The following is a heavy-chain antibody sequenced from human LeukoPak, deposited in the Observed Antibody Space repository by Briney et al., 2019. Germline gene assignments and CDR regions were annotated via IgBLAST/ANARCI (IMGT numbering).Heavy chain of an antibody. J-gene: IGHJ3*02. CDR2: ISSSSSYI. Sequence: RGSLRLSCAASGFTFSTYTMNWVRQAPGKGLEWVSSISSSSSYIYYADSVKGRFTISRDNAKNSLYLQMNSLRAEDTAVYYCAREGVGIGAFDIWGQGTMVTVSS. CDR1: GFTFSTYT. CDR3: AREGVGIGAFDI. V-gene: IGHV3-21*01. D-gene: IGHD3-3*01.